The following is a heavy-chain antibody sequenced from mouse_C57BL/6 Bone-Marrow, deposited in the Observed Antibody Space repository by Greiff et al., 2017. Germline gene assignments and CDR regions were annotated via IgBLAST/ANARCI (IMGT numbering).Heavy chain of an antibody. J-gene: IGHJ1*03. CDR2: INPGSGGT. CDR1: GYAFTNYL. CDR3: AREDYGDYVWYFDV. D-gene: IGHD2-13*01. V-gene: IGHV1-54*01. Sequence: VQLQQSGAELVRPGTSVKVSCKASGYAFTNYLIAWVKQRPGQGLAWIGVINPGSGGTNYNEKFKGQATLTPYQSSSTAYMQSSRLTSEDSAVYYCAREDYGDYVWYFDVWGTGTTVTVSS.